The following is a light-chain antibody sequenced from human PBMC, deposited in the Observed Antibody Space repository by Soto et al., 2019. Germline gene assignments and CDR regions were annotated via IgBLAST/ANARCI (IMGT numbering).Light chain of an antibody. J-gene: IGKJ2*01. V-gene: IGKV3-15*01. CDR2: GAS. CDR3: QQYTNWPYT. Sequence: EIVMTQSPATLSVSPGERASLSCRASQSVGSNLAWYQQTAGQAPRLLIYGASTRATGIPARFSGSGSGTEFTLTISSRQSEEFAVYSCQQYTNWPYTFGQGTKLEIK. CDR1: QSVGSN.